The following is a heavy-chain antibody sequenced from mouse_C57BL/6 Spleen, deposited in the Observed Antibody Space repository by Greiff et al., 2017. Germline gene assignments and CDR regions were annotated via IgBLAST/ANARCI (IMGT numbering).Heavy chain of an antibody. CDR1: GYTFTEYT. CDR2: FYPGSGSI. V-gene: IGHV1-62-2*01. Sequence: VQLQQSGAELVKPGASVKLSCKASGYTFTEYTIHWVKQRSGQGLEWIGWFYPGSGSIKYNDKFKDKATLTADKSSSTGYMELSRFTSEDAAVCFCASHDYGNGAWFAYWGQGTLVTVSA. D-gene: IGHD2-1*01. CDR3: ASHDYGNGAWFAY. J-gene: IGHJ3*01.